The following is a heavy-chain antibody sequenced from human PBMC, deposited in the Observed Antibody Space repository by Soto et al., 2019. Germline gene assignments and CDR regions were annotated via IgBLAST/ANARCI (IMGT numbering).Heavy chain of an antibody. D-gene: IGHD3-22*01. Sequence: QLQLQESGSGLVKPSQTLSLTCAVSGGSISSGGYSWSWIRQPPGKGLEWIGYIYHSGSTYYNPSLKSRVIISVDRSKNQFSLKLSSVTAADTAVYYCASSYYDSSGSALRDWGQGTLVTVSS. CDR1: GGSISSGGYS. V-gene: IGHV4-30-2*01. CDR3: ASSYYDSSGSALRD. J-gene: IGHJ1*01. CDR2: IYHSGST.